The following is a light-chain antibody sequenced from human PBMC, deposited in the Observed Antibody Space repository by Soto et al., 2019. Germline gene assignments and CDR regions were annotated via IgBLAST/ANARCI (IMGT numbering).Light chain of an antibody. J-gene: IGLJ2*01. Sequence: QSVLTQPPSASGSPGQSVPISCTGTSSDDGGYNYVSWYQQHPGKAPKLMIYEVSKRPSGVPDRFSGSKSGNTASLTVSGLQAEDEADYYCSSYAGSNNLVFGGGTKLTVL. CDR2: EVS. CDR1: SSDDGGYNY. CDR3: SSYAGSNNLV. V-gene: IGLV2-8*01.